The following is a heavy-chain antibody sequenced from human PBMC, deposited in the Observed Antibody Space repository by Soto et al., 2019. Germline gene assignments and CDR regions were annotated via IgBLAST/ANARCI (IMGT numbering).Heavy chain of an antibody. V-gene: IGHV1-69*12. CDR1: GGTFSSYA. J-gene: IGHJ6*02. Sequence: QVQLVQSGAEVKKPGSSVKVSCKASGGTFSSYAISWVRQAPGQGLEWMGGIIPIFGTANYAQKFQGRVTITADEATSTDYMELSSLRSEDTAVYYCTRDDYGDYGVLDYGMDVGGQGTTVTVSS. CDR2: IIPIFGTA. D-gene: IGHD4-17*01. CDR3: TRDDYGDYGVLDYGMDV.